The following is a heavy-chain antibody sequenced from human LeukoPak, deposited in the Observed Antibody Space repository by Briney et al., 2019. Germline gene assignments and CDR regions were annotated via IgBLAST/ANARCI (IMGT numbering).Heavy chain of an antibody. CDR1: GFTFSNHA. D-gene: IGHD6-6*01. CDR2: ISAGSTTT. V-gene: IGHV3-23*01. Sequence: GGSLRLSCAASGFTFSNHAMNWVRQAPGKGLEWVSVISAGSTTTYYAGSVKGHFTIPRDNSENTLYLQMNNLRVEDTAIHYCARDRSSISARTIDAFDIWGQGTMVTVSS. J-gene: IGHJ3*02. CDR3: ARDRSSISARTIDAFDI.